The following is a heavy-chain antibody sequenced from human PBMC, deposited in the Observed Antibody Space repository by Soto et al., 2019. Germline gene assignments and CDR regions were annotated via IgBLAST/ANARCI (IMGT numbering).Heavy chain of an antibody. CDR1: GDSFSSYA. V-gene: IGHV1-69*01. D-gene: IGHD3-22*01. Sequence: QVQLVQSVAEVKKPGSSVKVSCKASGDSFSSYAISWVRQAPGHGLEWMGRIIPIFGTPNYAQRVEGRVTITAHESTSTANMELSSLRTDETAVYYCATGRNYYETSALAYWGQGTLVTVSS. CDR2: IIPIFGTP. CDR3: ATGRNYYETSALAY. J-gene: IGHJ4*02.